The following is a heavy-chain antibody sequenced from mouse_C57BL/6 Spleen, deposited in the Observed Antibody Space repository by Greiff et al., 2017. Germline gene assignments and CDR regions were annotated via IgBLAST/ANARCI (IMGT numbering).Heavy chain of an antibody. V-gene: IGHV1-42*01. Sequence: VQLQQSGPELVKPGASVKISCKASGYSFTGYYMNWVKQSPEKSLEWIGEINPSTGGTTYNQKFKDKATLTVDKYSSTAYMQLKRLTSETSAVYYCARVDLLDGYYAMDYWGQGTSVTVSS. D-gene: IGHD2-1*01. CDR1: GYSFTGYY. J-gene: IGHJ4*01. CDR2: INPSTGGT. CDR3: ARVDLLDGYYAMDY.